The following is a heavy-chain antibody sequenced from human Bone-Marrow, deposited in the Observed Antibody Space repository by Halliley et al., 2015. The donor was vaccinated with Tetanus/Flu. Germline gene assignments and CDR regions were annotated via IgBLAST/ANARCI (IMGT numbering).Heavy chain of an antibody. J-gene: IGHJ4*02. CDR2: IYSDTPA. CDR3: TSSSVIAWYYFHF. D-gene: IGHD6-6*01. V-gene: IGHV3-66*01. Sequence: WDSLIYSDTPAHYADSVKGRFTISRDDSKNTVYLQMDSLRAEDTAVYYCTSSSVIAWYYFHFGGQGTLVTVTS.